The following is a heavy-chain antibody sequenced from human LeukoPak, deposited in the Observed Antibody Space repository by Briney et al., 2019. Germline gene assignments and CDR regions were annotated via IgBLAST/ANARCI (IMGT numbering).Heavy chain of an antibody. D-gene: IGHD5-24*01. CDR1: GLTFSSYG. CDR2: VSRSADQT. CDR3: AKDYRRWLPPPGGYFDY. V-gene: IGHV3-23*01. J-gene: IGHJ4*02. Sequence: GGCLRLACEASGLTFSSYGMAWVRQAPGKGLGWVSRVSRSADQTYYADSGKGRFTISRDNSKNTLFLQMNSLRAEDTAVYYCAKDYRRWLPPPGGYFDYWGQGTLVTVSS.